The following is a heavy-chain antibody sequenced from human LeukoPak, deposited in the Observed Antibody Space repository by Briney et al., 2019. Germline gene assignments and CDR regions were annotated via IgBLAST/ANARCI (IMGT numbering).Heavy chain of an antibody. D-gene: IGHD6-6*01. Sequence: SQTLSLTCTVSGGSISSGSYYWTWIRQPPGKGLEWIAYIYNSGSTYYNPSLRSRVAISIDTSNNRFSLRLGSVTAADTAVYFCATTARHCSEYWGQGTLVTVSS. CDR3: ATTARHCSEY. CDR2: IYNSGST. CDR1: GGSISSGSYY. V-gene: IGHV4-30-4*08. J-gene: IGHJ4*02.